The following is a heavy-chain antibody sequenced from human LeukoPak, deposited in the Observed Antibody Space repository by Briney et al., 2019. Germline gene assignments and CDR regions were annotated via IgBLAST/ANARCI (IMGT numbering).Heavy chain of an antibody. CDR3: ARDRDIVVVPAANGGVDY. V-gene: IGHV3-33*01. J-gene: IGHJ4*02. CDR1: GFTFSSYA. CDR2: IWYDGSNK. D-gene: IGHD2-2*01. Sequence: PGRSLRLSCAASGFTFSSYAMHWVRQAPGKGLEWVAVIWYDGSNKYYADSVKGRFTISRDNSKNTLYLQMNSLRAEDTAVYYCARDRDIVVVPAANGGVDYWGQGTLVTVSS.